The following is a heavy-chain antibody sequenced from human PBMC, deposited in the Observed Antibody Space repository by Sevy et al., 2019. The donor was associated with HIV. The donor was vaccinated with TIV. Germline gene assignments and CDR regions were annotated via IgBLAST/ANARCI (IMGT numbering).Heavy chain of an antibody. J-gene: IGHJ6*02. CDR2: INSDGSST. Sequence: GRSLRLSCAASGFTFSSYWMHWVRQAPGKGLVWVSRINSDGSSTSYADSVKGRFTISRDNAKNTLYLQMNSLRAEDTAVYYCARAGGIAAAGPYYYYGMDVWGQGTTVTVSS. D-gene: IGHD6-13*01. CDR1: GFTFSSYW. CDR3: ARAGGIAAAGPYYYYGMDV. V-gene: IGHV3-74*01.